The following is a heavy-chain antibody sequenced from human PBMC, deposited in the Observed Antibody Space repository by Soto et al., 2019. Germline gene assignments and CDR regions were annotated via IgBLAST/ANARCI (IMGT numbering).Heavy chain of an antibody. V-gene: IGHV2-26*01. CDR3: ARIRYDFWSGYYSNWFDP. CDR2: IFSNDEK. J-gene: IGHJ5*02. D-gene: IGHD3-3*01. CDR1: GFSLSNARMG. Sequence: SGPALVNPTETLTLTCTVSGFSLSNARMGVSWIRQPPGKALEWLAHIFSNDEKSYSTSLKSRLTISKDTSKSQVVLTMTNMDPVDTATSYRARIRYDFWSGYYSNWFDPWGQGTLVTVSS.